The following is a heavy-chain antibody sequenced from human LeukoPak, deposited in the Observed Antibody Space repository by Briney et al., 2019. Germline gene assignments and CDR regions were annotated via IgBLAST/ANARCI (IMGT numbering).Heavy chain of an antibody. CDR2: ISYDGSNK. Sequence: GGSLRLSCAASGFTFSSYAMHWVRQAPGKGLEWVAVISYDGSNKYYADSVKGRFTISRDNSKNTLYLQMNSLRAEDTAVYYCARDGGGYSYGRFDYWGQGTLVTVSS. CDR3: ARDGGGYSYGRFDY. D-gene: IGHD5-18*01. J-gene: IGHJ4*02. V-gene: IGHV3-30-3*01. CDR1: GFTFSSYA.